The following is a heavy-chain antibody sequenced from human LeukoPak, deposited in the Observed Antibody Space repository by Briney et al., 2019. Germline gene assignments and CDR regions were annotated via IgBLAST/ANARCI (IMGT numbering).Heavy chain of an antibody. CDR1: GYTFTSYG. D-gene: IGHD1-7*01. CDR2: ISAYNGNT. CDR3: ARSWDNWNYPAFSFDY. Sequence: GASVKVSCKASGYTFTSYGISWVRQAPGQGLEWMGWISAYNGNTNYAQKLQGRVTMTTDTSTSTAYMELRSLRSDDTAVYYCARSWDNWNYPAFSFDYWGQGTLVTVSS. J-gene: IGHJ4*02. V-gene: IGHV1-18*01.